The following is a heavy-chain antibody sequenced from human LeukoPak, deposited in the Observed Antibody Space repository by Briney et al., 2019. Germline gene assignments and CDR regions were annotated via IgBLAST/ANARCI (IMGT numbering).Heavy chain of an antibody. CDR1: GFTFSNAW. CDR3: TTEGGGSGSYEHLWGS. J-gene: IGHJ5*02. D-gene: IGHD3-10*01. Sequence: GGSLRLSCAASGFTFSNAWISWVRHAPGKGLEWVGRSKSKNDGGTTDYAAPVKGRFTISSDDSKNTLYLQMYSLKTEETAVYYCTTEGGGSGSYEHLWGSWGQGTLVTVSS. V-gene: IGHV3-15*01. CDR2: SKSKNDGGTT.